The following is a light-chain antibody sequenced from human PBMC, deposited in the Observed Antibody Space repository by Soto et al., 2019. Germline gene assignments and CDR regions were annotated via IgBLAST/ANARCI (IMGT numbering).Light chain of an antibody. J-gene: IGLJ1*01. V-gene: IGLV2-23*01. Sequence: QSALTQPASVTGSPGQSITISCTGTRSDVGSFNLVSWYQQHPGKAPKLMIYETDKRPSGVSNRFSGSKSGNTASLTISGLQAEDQAHYYCCSSAGSSTYVFGAGTKVTVL. CDR2: ETD. CDR1: RSDVGSFNL. CDR3: CSSAGSSTYV.